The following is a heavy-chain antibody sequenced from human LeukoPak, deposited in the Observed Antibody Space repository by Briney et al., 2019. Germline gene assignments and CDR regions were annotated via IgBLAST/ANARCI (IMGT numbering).Heavy chain of an antibody. CDR2: ITPIFGTA. CDR1: GGTFSSYA. V-gene: IGHV1-69*05. Sequence: SVKVSCKASGGTFSSYAISWVRQAPGQGLEWLGGITPIFGTANYPQKFQGRVTITTHESTSTAYMELSSLRSEDTAVYCCAGPRRDCSGGSCWRAYYYYYMDVWGKGTTVTVSS. CDR3: AGPRRDCSGGSCWRAYYYYYMDV. J-gene: IGHJ6*03. D-gene: IGHD2-15*01.